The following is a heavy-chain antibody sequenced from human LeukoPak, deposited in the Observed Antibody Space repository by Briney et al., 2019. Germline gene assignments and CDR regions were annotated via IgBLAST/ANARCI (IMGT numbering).Heavy chain of an antibody. V-gene: IGHV4-59*01. J-gene: IGHJ5*02. CDR2: ISDSGST. CDR3: ARRYTSGWSAGYLDP. D-gene: IGHD6-19*01. Sequence: LETLSLTCTVFVGSLRTFHWSWIRHPPQPGLGCFVYISDSGSTNYNPSLKSRVTISVDTPKNQFSLRLSSVTAADTAVYYCARRYTSGWSAGYLDPWGQGTLVTVSS. CDR1: VGSLRTFH.